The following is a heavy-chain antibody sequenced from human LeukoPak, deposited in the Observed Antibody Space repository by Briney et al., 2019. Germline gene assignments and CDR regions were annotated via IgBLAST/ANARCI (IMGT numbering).Heavy chain of an antibody. J-gene: IGHJ6*02. CDR1: GFDFTDPY. D-gene: IGHD3-10*01. V-gene: IGHV3-72*01. CDR2: IRDKGARYTT. Sequence: GGSLRLSCAGSGFDFTDPYMDWVRQAPGKGLEWVGLIRDKGARYTTEYAVSVKGRFIISRDDSRNLLFLQMNSLKTEDTTVYYCGTNSAGSVDVWGQGTTVTVSS. CDR3: GTNSAGSVDV.